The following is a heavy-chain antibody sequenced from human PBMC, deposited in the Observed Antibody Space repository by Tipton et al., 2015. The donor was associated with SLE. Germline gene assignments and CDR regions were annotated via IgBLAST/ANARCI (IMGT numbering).Heavy chain of an antibody. CDR2: LNEGGTTT. CDR1: GFTFSAFW. D-gene: IGHD2-21*02. J-gene: IGHJ4*02. Sequence: SLRLSCTASGFTFSAFWMHWVRQPPGKGLVWVSRLNEGGTTTNYAESVKGRFTISRDNAKSTLYLQMNSLRAEDTAVYYCVRSFSWSTEFWGQGTLVTVPS. V-gene: IGHV3-74*01. CDR3: VRSFSWSTEF.